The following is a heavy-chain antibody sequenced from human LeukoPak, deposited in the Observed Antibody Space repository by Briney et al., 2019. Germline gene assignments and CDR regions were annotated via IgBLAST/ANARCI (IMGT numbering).Heavy chain of an antibody. CDR2: IVDTGDST. V-gene: IGHV3-23*01. Sequence: GGSLRLSCAASGFTFSSYAMSWVRQAPGKGLEWVSTIVDTGDSTFYADSVTGRFTISRDSSKNTLYLQMNSRRAEDTAVYSCAKERGHPLANYYMDVWGKGTTVTVSS. J-gene: IGHJ6*03. CDR1: GFTFSSYA. D-gene: IGHD1-26*01. CDR3: AKERGHPLANYYMDV.